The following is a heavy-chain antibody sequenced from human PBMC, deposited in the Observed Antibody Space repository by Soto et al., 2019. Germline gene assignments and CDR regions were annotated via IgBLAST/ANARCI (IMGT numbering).Heavy chain of an antibody. D-gene: IGHD3-16*01. CDR3: GGGGRPGRLDWFDT. Sequence: PSETLSLTCAVSGGSINSVNWWSWVRQPPGRGLEWIGELYHSGNTKYNPSLKSRVTISVDKSKNQFSLNLRSVTAADTAVYYYGGGGRPGRLDWFDTWGQGILVTVSS. J-gene: IGHJ5*02. CDR2: LYHSGNT. V-gene: IGHV4-4*02. CDR1: GGSINSVNW.